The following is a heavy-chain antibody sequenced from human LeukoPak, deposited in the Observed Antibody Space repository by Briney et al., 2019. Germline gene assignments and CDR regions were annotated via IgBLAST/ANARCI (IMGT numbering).Heavy chain of an antibody. CDR3: ARDLGTGTTDY. CDR1: GFTVRSKY. V-gene: IGHV3-66*01. CDR2: IYSGGTT. D-gene: IGHD1-7*01. Sequence: PGGSLRLSCAASGFTVRSKYMSWVRQAPGKGLEWVSVIYSGGTTYYADSVKGRFTISRDSSKNTLFLRMNSLRAEDTAVYYCARDLGTGTTDYWGQGTLVTVSS. J-gene: IGHJ4*02.